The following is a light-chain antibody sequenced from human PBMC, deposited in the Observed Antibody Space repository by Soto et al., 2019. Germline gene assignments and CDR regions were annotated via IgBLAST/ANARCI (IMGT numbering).Light chain of an antibody. CDR3: ALHMGNGIMI. Sequence: QTVVTQEPSFSVSPGGTVTLTCGLNSGSVSTSYYPSWYQQTPGQAPRTLIYSTNTRSSGVPDRFSGSILGNKAALTITGAQADDESHYYCALHMGNGIMIFGGGTQLT. V-gene: IGLV8-61*01. CDR1: SGSVSTSYY. J-gene: IGLJ2*01. CDR2: STN.